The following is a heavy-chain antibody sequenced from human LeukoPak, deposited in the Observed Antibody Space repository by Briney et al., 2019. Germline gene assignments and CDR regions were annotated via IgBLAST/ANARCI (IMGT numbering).Heavy chain of an antibody. D-gene: IGHD3-22*01. Sequence: SQTLSLTCAISGDSVSSNSAAWNWIRQSPSRGLEWLGRTYYRSKWYNDYAVPVKSRITINPDTFKNQFSLQLNSVTPEDTAVYYCARAFITHDNFDYWGQGTLVTVSS. CDR1: GDSVSSNSAA. CDR2: TYYRSKWYN. J-gene: IGHJ4*02. V-gene: IGHV6-1*01. CDR3: ARAFITHDNFDY.